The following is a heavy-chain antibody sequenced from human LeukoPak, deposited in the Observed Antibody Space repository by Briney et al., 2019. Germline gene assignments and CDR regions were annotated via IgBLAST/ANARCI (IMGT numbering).Heavy chain of an antibody. D-gene: IGHD2-15*01. V-gene: IGHV1-46*01. CDR3: ARVHCSGGSCYGEVFDH. CDR2: INPSDRST. Sequence: GASVKVSCKASGYIFTRYYIHWVRRAPGQGLEWMGIINPSDRSTSYAQKFQGRVTMTRDTSTNTVYMEVSSLTSEDTAVYYCARVHCSGGSCYGEVFDHWGQGTLVTVSS. CDR1: GYIFTRYY. J-gene: IGHJ4*02.